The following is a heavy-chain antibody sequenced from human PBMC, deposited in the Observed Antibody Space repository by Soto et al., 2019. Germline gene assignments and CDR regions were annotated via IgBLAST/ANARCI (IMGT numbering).Heavy chain of an antibody. CDR2: IIPMLGIT. D-gene: IGHD2-2*01. CDR3: ATFYEGDCTTTTCYGEFDY. V-gene: IGHV1-69*02. J-gene: IGHJ4*02. Sequence: QVHLVQAGAEVKKPGSSVKVSCRASGGTFNRYSISWVRQAPGQGLEWMGRIIPMLGITNYAQKFQGRVMITADKSANTAYMEVSGLRSEDTAMYYCATFYEGDCTTTTCYGEFDYWGQGTLVTVSS. CDR1: GGTFNRYS.